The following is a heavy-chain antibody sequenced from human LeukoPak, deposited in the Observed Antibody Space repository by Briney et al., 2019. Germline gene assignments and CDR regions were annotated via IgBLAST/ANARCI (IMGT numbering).Heavy chain of an antibody. CDR3: ARTLYSSGSWVYDP. CDR2: IDWDDGK. D-gene: IGHD6-19*01. J-gene: IGHJ5*02. CDR1: GFSLSTSGMC. Sequence: SGPTLVNPTQTLTLTCTFSGFSLSTSGMCVSWIRQPPGKALEWLALIDWDDGKYYSTSLKTRLTISKDTSKNQVVLTMTNMDPVDTATYYCARTLYSSGSWVYDPWGQGTLVTVSS. V-gene: IGHV2-70*01.